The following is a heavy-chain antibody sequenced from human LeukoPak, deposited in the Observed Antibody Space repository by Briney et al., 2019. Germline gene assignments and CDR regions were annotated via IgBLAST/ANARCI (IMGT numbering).Heavy chain of an antibody. V-gene: IGHV1-69*01. Sequence: GSSVKVSCKASGGTFSSHGFSWVRQAPGQGLEWMGHIILLFGSTHYAQNFHGRLTISADESTRTAFMELSSLRSEDTALYYCAREMESLANGFDIWGQGTMVTVSS. CDR1: GGTFSSHG. J-gene: IGHJ3*02. D-gene: IGHD3-3*01. CDR3: AREMESLANGFDI. CDR2: IILLFGST.